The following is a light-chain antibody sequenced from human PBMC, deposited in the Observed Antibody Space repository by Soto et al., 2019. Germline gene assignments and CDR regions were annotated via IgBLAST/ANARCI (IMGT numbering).Light chain of an antibody. V-gene: IGKV1-5*01. CDR2: DAS. CDR3: QQYNSYSGT. J-gene: IGKJ1*01. CDR1: QSISTW. Sequence: DIQMTQSPSTLSASVGDRVTITCRASQSISTWFAWYQQKPGKAPKLLIYDASSWESGVPSRFSGSGSGTDFTLTISSLQPDDFATYYCQQYNSYSGTFGQGTKVEIK.